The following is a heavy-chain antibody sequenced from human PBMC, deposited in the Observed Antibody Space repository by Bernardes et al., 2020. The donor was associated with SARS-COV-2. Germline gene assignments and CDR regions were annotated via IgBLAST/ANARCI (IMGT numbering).Heavy chain of an antibody. J-gene: IGHJ6*02. CDR3: ARGVKYYYESSGFHNAHGYYAMDV. D-gene: IGHD3-22*01. Sequence: SETLSLTCAVYGGSFSDYYWSWIRQPPGKGLEWMGEINHSGSTNNNPSLKSRVTISVDTSKNQFSLKLSSVTAADTALYYCARGVKYYYESSGFHNAHGYYAMDVWGQGTTVTVSS. CDR1: GGSFSDYY. CDR2: INHSGST. V-gene: IGHV4-34*01.